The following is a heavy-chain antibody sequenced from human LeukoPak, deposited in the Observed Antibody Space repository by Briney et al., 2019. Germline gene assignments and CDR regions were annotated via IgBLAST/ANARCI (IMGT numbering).Heavy chain of an antibody. V-gene: IGHV3-7*03. Sequence: GGSLRLSCAVSGFTFSNYWMSWVRQAPGKGLEWVANIKQDGSERYYVGSVKGPFTISRDNAKNLLSLEMNSLRVEDTAIYYCVSTATFDYWGQGTLVTVSS. D-gene: IGHD5-12*01. J-gene: IGHJ4*02. CDR2: IKQDGSER. CDR3: VSTATFDY. CDR1: GFTFSNYW.